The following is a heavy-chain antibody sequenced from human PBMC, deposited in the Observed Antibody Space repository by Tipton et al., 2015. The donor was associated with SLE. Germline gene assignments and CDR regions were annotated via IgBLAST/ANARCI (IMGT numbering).Heavy chain of an antibody. CDR2: IKSKTDGGTT. J-gene: IGHJ3*02. CDR3: TTDAEGSSGGGAVDI. D-gene: IGHD6-13*01. CDR1: GFTFSNAW. Sequence: SLRLSCAASGFTFSNAWMSWVRQAPGKGLEWVGRIKSKTDGGTTDYAAPVKGRFTISRDDSKNTLYLQMNSLKTEDTAVYYCTTDAEGSSGGGAVDIWGQGTMVTVSS. V-gene: IGHV3-15*01.